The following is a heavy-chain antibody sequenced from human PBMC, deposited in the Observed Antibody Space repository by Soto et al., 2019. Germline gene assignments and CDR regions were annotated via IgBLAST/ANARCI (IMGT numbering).Heavy chain of an antibody. J-gene: IGHJ6*02. Sequence: PGESLKISCKGSGYSFTSYWISWVRQMPGKGLEWMGRIDPSDSYTNYSPSFQGHVTIPADKSISTAYLQWSSLKASDTAMYYCARVEYDILTGNYYYGMDVWGQGTTVTSP. CDR2: IDPSDSYT. CDR1: GYSFTSYW. V-gene: IGHV5-10-1*01. D-gene: IGHD3-9*01. CDR3: ARVEYDILTGNYYYGMDV.